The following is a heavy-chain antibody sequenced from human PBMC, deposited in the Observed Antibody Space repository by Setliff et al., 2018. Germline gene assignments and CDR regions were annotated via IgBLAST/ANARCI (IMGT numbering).Heavy chain of an antibody. D-gene: IGHD2-15*01. V-gene: IGHV3-74*01. CDR2: IDSDGSVT. Sequence: PGGSLRLSCAASGFTFSNYWMHWVRQAPGKGLVWVSRIDSDGSVTNYADSVRGRFIISRDNAKNTLYLQMNSLRDEDTAMYYGGSWSVVAAGTDWGQGTLVTVSS. J-gene: IGHJ4*02. CDR3: GSWSVVAAGTD. CDR1: GFTFSNYW.